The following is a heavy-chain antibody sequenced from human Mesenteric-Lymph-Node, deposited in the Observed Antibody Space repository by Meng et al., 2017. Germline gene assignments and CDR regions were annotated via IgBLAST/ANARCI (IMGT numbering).Heavy chain of an antibody. CDR1: GYSFPSYW. CDR2: IYPGDSDT. D-gene: IGHD5-12*01. CDR3: ARPADVDLHWYFDL. V-gene: IGHV5-51*01. Sequence: KVSCKGSGYSFPSYWIVWVRQMPGKGLEWMGIIYPGDSDTRYSPSFQGQVTISADKSISTAYLQWSSLKASDTAMYYCARPADVDLHWYFDLWGRGTLVTVSS. J-gene: IGHJ2*01.